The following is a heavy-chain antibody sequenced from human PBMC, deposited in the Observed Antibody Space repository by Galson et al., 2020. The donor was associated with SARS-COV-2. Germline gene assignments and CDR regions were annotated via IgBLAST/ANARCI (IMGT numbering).Heavy chain of an antibody. CDR1: GFTVSSNY. V-gene: IGHV3-53*01. Sequence: LSLTCAASGFTVSSNYMSWVRQAPGKGLEWVSVIYSGGSTYYADSVKGRFTISRDNSKNTLYLQMNSLRAEDTAVYYCVRDLDIYGMDVWGQGTTVTVSS. CDR2: IYSGGST. J-gene: IGHJ6*02. CDR3: VRDLDIYGMDV.